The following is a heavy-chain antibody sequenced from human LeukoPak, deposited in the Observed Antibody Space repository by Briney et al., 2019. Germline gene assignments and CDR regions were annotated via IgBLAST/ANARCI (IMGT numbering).Heavy chain of an antibody. CDR3: ARLRSAAFDI. CDR2: IGTAGDT. Sequence: PGMSLRLSCAASGFTFSSSDMHWVRQATGKGLEWVSAIGTAGDTYYPGSVKGRFTISRENAKSSLYLQMNSLRAGDTAVYYCARLRSAAFDIWGQGTMVTVSS. J-gene: IGHJ3*02. V-gene: IGHV3-13*01. CDR1: GFTFSSSD. D-gene: IGHD4-17*01.